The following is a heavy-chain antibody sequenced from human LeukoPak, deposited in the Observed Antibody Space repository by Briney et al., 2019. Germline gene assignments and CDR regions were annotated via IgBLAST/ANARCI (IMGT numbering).Heavy chain of an antibody. V-gene: IGHV1-2*02. D-gene: IGHD5-18*01. J-gene: IGHJ5*02. Sequence: AASVKVSCKASGYTFTGYYMHWVRQAPGQGLEWMGWINPNSGGTNYAQKFQGRVTTTRDTSISTAYMELSRLRYDDTAVYYCARDIVMVTYWFDPWGQGTLVTVSS. CDR1: GYTFTGYY. CDR3: ARDIVMVTYWFDP. CDR2: INPNSGGT.